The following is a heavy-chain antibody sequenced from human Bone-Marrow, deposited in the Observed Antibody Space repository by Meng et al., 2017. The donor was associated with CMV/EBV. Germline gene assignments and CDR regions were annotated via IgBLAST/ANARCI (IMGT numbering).Heavy chain of an antibody. CDR2: IYYRGST. Sequence: SETLSLTCTVSGGSISSYYWSWIRQPPGKGLEWIGYIYYRGSTNYNPSLKSRVTISVDTSKNQFSLKLSSVTAADTAVYYCARGGIAAAFYNWFDPWGQGTLVTVSS. D-gene: IGHD6-13*01. J-gene: IGHJ5*02. CDR3: ARGGIAAAFYNWFDP. V-gene: IGHV4-59*01. CDR1: GGSISSYY.